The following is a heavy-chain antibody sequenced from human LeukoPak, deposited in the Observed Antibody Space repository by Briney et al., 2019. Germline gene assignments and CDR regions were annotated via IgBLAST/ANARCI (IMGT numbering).Heavy chain of an antibody. V-gene: IGHV4-39*07. D-gene: IGHD2-21*01. J-gene: IGHJ4*02. CDR3: ETDCWDSGLGH. CDR1: GDSFGSSSFY. CDR2: FIYSGGT. Sequence: PSGTLSLTCTVAGDSFGSSSFYWGWIRQPPGKGLEWIGSFIYSGGTYYTPSLKIRVSISIDTSKNQFSLRLTSVTAPDTAVYFCETDCWDSGLGHWGQGTLVTVSS.